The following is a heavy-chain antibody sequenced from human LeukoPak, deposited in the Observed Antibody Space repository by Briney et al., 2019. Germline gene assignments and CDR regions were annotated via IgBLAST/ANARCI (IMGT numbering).Heavy chain of an antibody. D-gene: IGHD1-26*01. J-gene: IGHJ4*02. CDR1: GFTFSSYG. CDR3: AKLIVGATSGDY. Sequence: GGSLRLSCAASGFTFSSYGMHWVRQAPGKGLEWMAVISYDGSNKYYADSVKGRFTISRDNSKNTLYLQMNSLRAEDTAVYYCAKLIVGATSGDYWGQGPLVTVSS. V-gene: IGHV3-30*18. CDR2: ISYDGSNK.